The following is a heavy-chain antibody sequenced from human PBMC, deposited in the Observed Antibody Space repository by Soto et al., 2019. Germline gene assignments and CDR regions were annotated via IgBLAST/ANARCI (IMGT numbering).Heavy chain of an antibody. D-gene: IGHD6-19*01. CDR1: GYTFTSYA. V-gene: IGHV1-3*01. CDR2: INAGNGNT. J-gene: IGHJ6*02. Sequence: QVQLVQSGAEVKKPGASVKVSCKASGYTFTSYAMHWVRQAPGQRLEWMGWINAGNGNTKYSQKCKGRATMTRDTPASKAYMELSSPRSEDTAVYYCARGQWLGYYYYGMDVLGQGTTVTVSS. CDR3: ARGQWLGYYYYGMDV.